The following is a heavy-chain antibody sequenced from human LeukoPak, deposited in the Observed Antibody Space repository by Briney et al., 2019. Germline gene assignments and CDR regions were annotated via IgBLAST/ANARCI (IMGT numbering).Heavy chain of an antibody. D-gene: IGHD3-10*01. J-gene: IGHJ5*02. CDR3: ARTSLSGSYSFNWFDP. CDR1: GGSFSGYY. V-gene: IGHV4-34*01. Sequence: SETLSLTCAVYGGSFSGYYWSWIRQPPGKGLEWIGEINHSGSTNYNPSLKSRVTISVDTSKNQFSLKLSSVTAADTAVYYCARTSLSGSYSFNWFDPWGQGTLVTVSP. CDR2: INHSGST.